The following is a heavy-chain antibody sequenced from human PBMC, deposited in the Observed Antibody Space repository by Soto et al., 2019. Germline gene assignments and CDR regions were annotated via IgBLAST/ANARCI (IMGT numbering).Heavy chain of an antibody. D-gene: IGHD1-26*01. CDR1: RYTFTSHG. CDR3: ARLLTEGATFREDAFEL. CDR2: ISTFNGKT. J-gene: IGHJ3*01. Sequence: QVQLVQSGGDVKTPGASVKVSCTTFRYTFTSHGIAWVRQAPGQGLEWMGWISTFNGKTDYAQTFKGRVTMTADTLTSTGHMELRSLRSDETAVYYCARLLTEGATFREDAFELWGQGTKVTVSS. V-gene: IGHV1-18*01.